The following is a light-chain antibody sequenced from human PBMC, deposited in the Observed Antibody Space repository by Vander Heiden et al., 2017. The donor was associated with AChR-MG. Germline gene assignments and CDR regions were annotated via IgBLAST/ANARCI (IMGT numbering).Light chain of an antibody. V-gene: IGLV1-51*01. CDR3: GTWDSSLSTVV. J-gene: IGLJ2*01. Sequence: QSVLTQPPSVSAAPGQKVTTSCSGSSSNIGNNYVSWYQQLPETAPKLLIYDNNKRPSGIPDRFSGSKSGTSATLGITGLQTVDEADYYCGTWDSSLSTVVFGGGTKLTVL. CDR1: SSNIGNNY. CDR2: DNN.